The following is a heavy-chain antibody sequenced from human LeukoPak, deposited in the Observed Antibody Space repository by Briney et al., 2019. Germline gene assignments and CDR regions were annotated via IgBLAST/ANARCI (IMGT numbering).Heavy chain of an antibody. CDR1: GYTFTGYY. D-gene: IGHD1-7*01. V-gene: IGHV1-2*02. CDR3: ARVSAGTTFFDY. Sequence: ASVKVSCKASGYTFTGYYMHWVRQAPGQGLEWMGWINPNSGGTNYAQKFQGRVTMTRDTSISTAYMDLSRLRSDDTAVYYCARVSAGTTFFDYWGPGTLVTVSS. CDR2: INPNSGGT. J-gene: IGHJ4*02.